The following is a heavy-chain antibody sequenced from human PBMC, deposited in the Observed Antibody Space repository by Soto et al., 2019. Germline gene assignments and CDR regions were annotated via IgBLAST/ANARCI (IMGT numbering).Heavy chain of an antibody. CDR3: ARDLESTYYYYGMDV. Sequence: EVQLVESGGGLVQPGGSLRLSCAASGFTFSSYSMNWVRQAPGKGLEWVSYISSSSSTIYYADSVKGRFTISRDHAKNSLYLQMNSLRDEDTAVYYCARDLESTYYYYGMDVWGQGTTVTVSS. V-gene: IGHV3-48*02. CDR1: GFTFSSYS. D-gene: IGHD1-1*01. J-gene: IGHJ6*02. CDR2: ISSSSSTI.